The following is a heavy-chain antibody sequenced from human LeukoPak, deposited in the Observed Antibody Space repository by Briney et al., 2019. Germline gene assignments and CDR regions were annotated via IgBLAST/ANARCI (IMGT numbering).Heavy chain of an antibody. CDR3: AKVYYYDSSGYSGY. CDR1: RFTFSSYA. Sequence: GGSLRLSCAASRFTFSSYAMSWVRQAPGKGLEWVSAISGSGGSTYYADSVKGRFTISRDNSKNTLYLQMNSLRAEDTAVYYCAKVYYYDSSGYSGYWGQGTLVTVSS. CDR2: ISGSGGST. V-gene: IGHV3-23*01. D-gene: IGHD3-22*01. J-gene: IGHJ4*02.